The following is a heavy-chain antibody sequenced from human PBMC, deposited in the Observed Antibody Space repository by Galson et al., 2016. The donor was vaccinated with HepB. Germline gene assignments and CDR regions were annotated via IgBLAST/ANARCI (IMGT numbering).Heavy chain of an antibody. Sequence: QSGAEVKKPGESPRISCKGSGYSFTDYWIGWVRQMPGKGLEWMGIIYPGASHTRYSPSFQGQVTISADKSISTAYLQWSSLKASDTAIYYCARRLTHASKIWDIDYWGQGTLVTVSS. V-gene: IGHV5-51*01. CDR1: GYSFTDYW. J-gene: IGHJ4*02. D-gene: IGHD3-16*01. CDR3: ARRLTHASKIWDIDY. CDR2: IYPGASHT.